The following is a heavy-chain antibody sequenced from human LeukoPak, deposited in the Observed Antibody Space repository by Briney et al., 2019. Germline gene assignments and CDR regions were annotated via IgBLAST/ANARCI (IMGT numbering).Heavy chain of an antibody. J-gene: IGHJ4*02. CDR3: ARDLNGALDY. D-gene: IGHD4-17*01. V-gene: IGHV3-30-3*01. CDR1: GFTFSSYA. Sequence: GGSLRISCAASGFTFSSYAMHWVRQAPGKGLEWVAVISYDGSNKYYADSVKGRFTISRDNSKNTLYLQMNSLRAEDTAVYYCARDLNGALDYWGQGTLVTVSS. CDR2: ISYDGSNK.